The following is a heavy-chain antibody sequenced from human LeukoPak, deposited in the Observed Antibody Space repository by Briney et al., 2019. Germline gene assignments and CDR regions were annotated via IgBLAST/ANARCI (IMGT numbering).Heavy chain of an antibody. Sequence: SETLSLTCTVSGGSISSGDYYWSWIRQPPGKGLESNGNIYYSGSTYYNPSLKSRVTISVDTSKNQFSLKLSSVTAADTAVYYCARDKGYDILTGYYFDPWGQGTLVTVSS. J-gene: IGHJ5*02. CDR1: GGSISSGDYY. V-gene: IGHV4-30-4*01. D-gene: IGHD3-9*01. CDR3: ARDKGYDILTGYYFDP. CDR2: IYYSGST.